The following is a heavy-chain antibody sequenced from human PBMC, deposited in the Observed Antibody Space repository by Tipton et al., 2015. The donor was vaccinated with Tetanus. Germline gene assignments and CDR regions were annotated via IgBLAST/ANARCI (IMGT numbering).Heavy chain of an antibody. CDR1: GYTFINHN. Sequence: QSGAEVKKPGASVKVSCQASGYTFINHNMHWVRQAPGQGLEWMGIIIPSGGSTRHAQKFQGRITMTGDTSTSTVYMDLNSLRSEDTAVYYCARANNEFPKKGPFDYWGQGALVIVSS. D-gene: IGHD1-1*01. V-gene: IGHV1-46*01. CDR2: IIPSGGST. CDR3: ARANNEFPKKGPFDY. J-gene: IGHJ4*02.